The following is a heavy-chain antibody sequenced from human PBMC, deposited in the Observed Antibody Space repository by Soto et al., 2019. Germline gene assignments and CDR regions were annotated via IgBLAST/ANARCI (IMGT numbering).Heavy chain of an antibody. V-gene: IGHV4-4*07. J-gene: IGHJ3*02. CDR3: ARVGQKLKRQLDDAFDI. CDR1: GGSISSYY. Sequence: QVQLQESGPGLVKPSETLSLTCTVSGGSISSYYWSWIRQPAGKGLEWIGRIYTSGSTNYNPSRKRRVTRSVGTAKNQFSLKLNSVTAADTAVYYCARVGQKLKRQLDDAFDIWGQGTMVTVSS. D-gene: IGHD1-1*01. CDR2: IYTSGST.